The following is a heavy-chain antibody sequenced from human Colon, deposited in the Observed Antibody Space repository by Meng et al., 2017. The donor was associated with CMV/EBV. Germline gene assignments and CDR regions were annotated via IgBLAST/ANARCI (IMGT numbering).Heavy chain of an antibody. Sequence: GESLKISCAASGFSFSSYSLNWVRQAPGKGLEWVSSISSSSSYSHYAASVKGRFSISRDNGNMYLQLDSLRAEDTAVYYCARARTQTGSHMDVWGQGTTVTVSS. V-gene: IGHV3-21*01. CDR2: ISSSSSYS. D-gene: IGHD3-10*01. J-gene: IGHJ6*02. CDR3: ARARTQTGSHMDV. CDR1: GFSFSSYS.